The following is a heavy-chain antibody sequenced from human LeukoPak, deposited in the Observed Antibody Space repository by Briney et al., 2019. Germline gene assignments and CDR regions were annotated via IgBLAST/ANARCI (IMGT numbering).Heavy chain of an antibody. J-gene: IGHJ4*02. Sequence: GASVKVSCKASGYTFTSYGISWVRQAPGQGLEWMGWISTYNGNTNYAQKFQGRVTMTTDTSTSTAYMELRSLRSDDTAVYYCARDRSSGWYGREDYWGQGTLVTVSS. CDR1: GYTFTSYG. D-gene: IGHD6-19*01. V-gene: IGHV1-18*01. CDR3: ARDRSSGWYGREDY. CDR2: ISTYNGNT.